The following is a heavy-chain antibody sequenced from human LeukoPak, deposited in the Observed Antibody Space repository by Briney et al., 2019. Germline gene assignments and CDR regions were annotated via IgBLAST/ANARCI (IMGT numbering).Heavy chain of an antibody. V-gene: IGHV3-7*01. Sequence: GGSLRLSCAASGFTFSRYWVSWVRQAPGKGLEWVANIKQDGSEKYYVDSVKGRFTISRDNAKNSLYLQMNSLRTEDTAVYYCARGRGSWYGVYFDYWGQGTLVTVSS. CDR2: IKQDGSEK. CDR1: GFTFSRYW. J-gene: IGHJ4*02. CDR3: ARGRGSWYGVYFDY. D-gene: IGHD6-13*01.